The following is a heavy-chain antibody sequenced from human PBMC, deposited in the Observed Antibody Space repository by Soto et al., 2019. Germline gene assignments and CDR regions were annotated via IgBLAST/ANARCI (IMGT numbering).Heavy chain of an antibody. CDR1: GFSFSSYS. J-gene: IGHJ5*02. Sequence: GGSLRLSCVASGFSFSSYSMNWVRQAPGKGLEWVSYISTKSDTIYYADSVKGRFTISRDNAKDYLYLQMNSLRDEDTAVYYCATYNDCTNGVCPPFDPWGQGTLVTVSS. CDR2: ISTKSDTI. V-gene: IGHV3-48*02. D-gene: IGHD2-8*01. CDR3: ATYNDCTNGVCPPFDP.